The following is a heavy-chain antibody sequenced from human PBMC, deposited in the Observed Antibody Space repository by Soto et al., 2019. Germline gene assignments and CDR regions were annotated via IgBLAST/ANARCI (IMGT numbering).Heavy chain of an antibody. V-gene: IGHV3-49*03. Sequence: GGSLRLSCTASGFTFGYSTMSWLRQAPGKGLEWVGFIRGKAYGGTTEYAASVTGTFTISRDDSKSIAYLQMNSLKTEDTAVYYCARTYCGGDCSFFDYWGQGTLVTVSS. D-gene: IGHD2-21*02. CDR1: GFTFGYST. J-gene: IGHJ4*02. CDR3: ARTYCGGDCSFFDY. CDR2: IRGKAYGGTT.